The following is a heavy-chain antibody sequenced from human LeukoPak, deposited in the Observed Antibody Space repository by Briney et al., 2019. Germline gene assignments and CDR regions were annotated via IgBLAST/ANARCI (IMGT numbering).Heavy chain of an antibody. Sequence: SETLSLTCAVYGGSFSGYYWSWIRQPPGKGLEWIGEINHSRSTNYNPSLKSRVTISVDTSKNQFSLKLSSVTAADTAVYYCAPVGATTYYYGMDVWGQGTTVTVSS. J-gene: IGHJ6*02. V-gene: IGHV4-34*01. CDR3: APVGATTYYYGMDV. CDR2: INHSRST. D-gene: IGHD1-26*01. CDR1: GGSFSGYY.